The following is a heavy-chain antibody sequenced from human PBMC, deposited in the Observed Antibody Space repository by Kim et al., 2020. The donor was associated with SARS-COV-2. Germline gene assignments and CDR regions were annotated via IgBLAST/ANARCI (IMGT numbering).Heavy chain of an antibody. D-gene: IGHD3-9*01. CDR1: GFTFSSYA. V-gene: IGHV3-64D*09. J-gene: IGHJ3*02. CDR3: VKGLRYFDWLSPYDAFDI. Sequence: GGSLRLSCSASGFTFSSYAMHWVRQAPGKGLEYVSAISSNGGSTYYADSVKGRFTISRDNSKNTLYLQMSSLRAEDTAVYYCVKGLRYFDWLSPYDAFDIWGQGTMVTVSS. CDR2: ISSNGGST.